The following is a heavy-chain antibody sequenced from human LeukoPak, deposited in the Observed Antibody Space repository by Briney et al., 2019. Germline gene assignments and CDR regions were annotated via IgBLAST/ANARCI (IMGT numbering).Heavy chain of an antibody. D-gene: IGHD4-23*01. CDR1: GGTFSSYA. J-gene: IGHJ4*02. V-gene: IGHV1-69*04. CDR2: IIPILGIA. CDR3: ARAYGGNPLDYFDY. Sequence: GASVKVSCKASGGTFSSYAISWVRQAPGQGLEWMGRIIPILGIANYAQKFQGRVTITADKSTSTAYMELSSLRSEDTAAYYCARAYGGNPLDYFDYWGQGTLVTVSS.